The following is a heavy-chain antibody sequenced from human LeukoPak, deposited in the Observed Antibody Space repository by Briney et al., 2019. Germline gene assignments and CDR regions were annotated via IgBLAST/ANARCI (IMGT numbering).Heavy chain of an antibody. D-gene: IGHD3-16*01. CDR1: GFTYSDYG. CDR2: ILNDGTWE. J-gene: IGHJ5*01. V-gene: IGHV3-30*02. CDR3: VKGGSISHNWFDS. Sequence: PGGSLRLSCAASGFTYSDYGMHWVRQAPGRGLEWVAFILNDGTWEYYPDSVKGRLTISRDNSRNTLYLQMNSVRLEDMAIYYCVKGGSISHNWFDSWGQGTLVTVSS.